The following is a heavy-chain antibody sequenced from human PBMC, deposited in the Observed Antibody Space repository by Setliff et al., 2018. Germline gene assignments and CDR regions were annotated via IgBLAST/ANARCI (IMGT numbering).Heavy chain of an antibody. CDR2: IYYSGST. D-gene: IGHD3-3*01. Sequence: SETLSLTCAVYGGSFSGYYWSWIRQPPGKGLEWIGEIYYSGSTYYNPSLKSRVTISVDTSKNQFSLKLSSVTAADTAVYYCARRTEYYNFWSGYYDYWGQGTLVTVS. J-gene: IGHJ4*02. CDR1: GGSFSGYY. CDR3: ARRTEYYNFWSGYYDY. V-gene: IGHV4-34*01.